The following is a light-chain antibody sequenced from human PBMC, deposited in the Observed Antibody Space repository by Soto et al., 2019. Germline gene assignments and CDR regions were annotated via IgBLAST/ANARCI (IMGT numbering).Light chain of an antibody. J-gene: IGKJ1*01. CDR2: KAS. Sequence: XXPSTLSASVGDRVIITCRASQSISSWLAWYQQKPGKAPKLLIYKASTLESGVPSRFSGSGSGTDFTLTISSLQPDDFATYYCQQYDTYWTLGQGTKVEIK. V-gene: IGKV1-5*03. CDR1: QSISSW. CDR3: QQYDTYWT.